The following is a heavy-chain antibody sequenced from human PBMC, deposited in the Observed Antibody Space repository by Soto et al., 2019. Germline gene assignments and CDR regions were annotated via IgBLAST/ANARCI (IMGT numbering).Heavy chain of an antibody. D-gene: IGHD3-3*01. CDR3: ARSFLEWLLPNYYYGMDV. V-gene: IGHV1-18*04. CDR2: ISAYNGNT. Sequence: ASVKVSCKASGYTFTSYGISWVRQAPGQGLEWMGWISAYNGNTNYAQKLQGRVTMTTDTSTSTAYMELRSLRSDDTAMYYCARSFLEWLLPNYYYGMDVWGQGTTVTVSS. J-gene: IGHJ6*02. CDR1: GYTFTSYG.